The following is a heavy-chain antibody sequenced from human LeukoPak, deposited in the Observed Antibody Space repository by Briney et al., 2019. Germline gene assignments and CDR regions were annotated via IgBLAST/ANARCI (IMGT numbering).Heavy chain of an antibody. CDR3: AREDYGDVDY. V-gene: IGHV3-21*01. D-gene: IGHD4-17*01. Sequence: GGSLRLSCAASGFTFSSYSRNWVRQAPGKGLEWVSSISSSSSYIYYADSGKGRFTISRDNAKNSLYLQMNSLRAEDTAVYYCAREDYGDVDYWGQGTLVTVSS. CDR1: GFTFSSYS. CDR2: ISSSSSYI. J-gene: IGHJ4*02.